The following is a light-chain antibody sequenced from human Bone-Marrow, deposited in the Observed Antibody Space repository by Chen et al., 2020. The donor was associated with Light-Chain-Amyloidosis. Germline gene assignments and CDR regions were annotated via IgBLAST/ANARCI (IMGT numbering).Light chain of an antibody. CDR2: GSS. V-gene: IGKV3-20*01. CDR3: QQYGTSPLT. CDR1: QTISSNY. Sequence: EIVLTQSPGTLSLSPGEGANLSCRDSQTISSNYLTWYQQKFGQAPRLLIYGSSSRATGIPDRFTGSGSGTDFTRTINRLEPEDFAMYDCQQYGTSPLTFGGGTKVEIK. J-gene: IGKJ4*01.